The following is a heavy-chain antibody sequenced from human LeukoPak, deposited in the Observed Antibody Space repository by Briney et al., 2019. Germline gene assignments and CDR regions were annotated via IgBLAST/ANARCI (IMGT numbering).Heavy chain of an antibody. V-gene: IGHV3-21*01. J-gene: IGHJ4*02. CDR1: GFTFRSYS. D-gene: IGHD3-3*01. CDR3: ARGICDFCSGLIDN. CDR2: ISSSSSYI. Sequence: GGSLRLSCAASGFTFRSYSMNWVRQAPGKGLEWVSFISSSSSYIYYADSVKGRFTISRDNAKNSLYLQMNRLRAEDTAVYYCARGICDFCSGLIDNWGQGILVTVSS.